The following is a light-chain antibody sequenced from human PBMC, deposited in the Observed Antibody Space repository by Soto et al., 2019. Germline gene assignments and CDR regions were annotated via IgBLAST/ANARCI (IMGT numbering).Light chain of an antibody. CDR1: SSDVGRYNF. CDR3: CSDAGSGIYV. CDR2: EVT. Sequence: QSALTQPASVSGSPGQSITISCTGTSSDVGRYNFVSWYQQHPGKVPKVMIYEVTKRPSGVSNRFSGSKSGNMAFLTISGLQAEDEADYYCCSDAGSGIYVFGTGTQLTVL. J-gene: IGLJ1*01. V-gene: IGLV2-23*02.